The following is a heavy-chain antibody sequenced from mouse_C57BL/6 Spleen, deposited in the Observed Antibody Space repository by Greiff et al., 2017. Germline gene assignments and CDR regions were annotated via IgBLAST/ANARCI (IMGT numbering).Heavy chain of an antibody. CDR2: INPRSGGT. CDR1: GYAFTNYL. D-gene: IGHD1-1*01. J-gene: IGHJ2*01. V-gene: IGHV1-54*01. CDR3: ARSHYCSSYVCYFDY. Sequence: VQLQESGAELVRPGTSVKVSCKASGYAFTNYLIEWVKQRPGQGLEWIGVINPRSGGTNYNEKFKGKATLTADKSSSTAYMQLSSLTSEDSAVYFCARSHYCSSYVCYFDYWGQGTTVTVSS.